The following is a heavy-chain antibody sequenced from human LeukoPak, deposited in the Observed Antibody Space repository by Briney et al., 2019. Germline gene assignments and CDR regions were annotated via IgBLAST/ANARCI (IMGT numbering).Heavy chain of an antibody. CDR3: ARLIHDYGDPDAFDI. Sequence: GGSLRLSCAASGFTVSSNYMSWVRQAPGKELEWVSVIYSGGSTYYADSVKGRFTISRDNSKNTLYLQMNSLRAEDTAVYYCARLIHDYGDPDAFDIWGQGTMVTVSS. J-gene: IGHJ3*02. D-gene: IGHD4-17*01. V-gene: IGHV3-66*04. CDR2: IYSGGST. CDR1: GFTVSSNY.